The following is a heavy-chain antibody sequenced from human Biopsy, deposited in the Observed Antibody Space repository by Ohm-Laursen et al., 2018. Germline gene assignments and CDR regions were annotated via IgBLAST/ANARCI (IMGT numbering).Heavy chain of an antibody. CDR2: INHSGST. D-gene: IGHD3-3*01. V-gene: IGHV4-34*01. J-gene: IGHJ4*02. CDR3: ARGEYYAYWSGVRKLNYFDY. CDR1: GGSFSGTY. Sequence: SDTLSLTCAVSGGSFSGTYWSWIRQTPGKGLEWIGEINHSGSTKYNPSFESRVTISVDTSKNQFSLNLFSVTAADAARYFCARGEYYAYWSGVRKLNYFDYWGQGTLVSVSS.